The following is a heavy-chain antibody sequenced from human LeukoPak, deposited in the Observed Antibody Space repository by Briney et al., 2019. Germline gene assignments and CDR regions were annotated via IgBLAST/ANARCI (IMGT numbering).Heavy chain of an antibody. V-gene: IGHV3-74*01. CDR3: ASSIGRWELLGYNWFDP. CDR2: INSDGSST. J-gene: IGHJ5*02. CDR1: GFTFSSYW. Sequence: GGSLRLSCAASGFTFSSYWMHWVRQAPGEGLVWVSRINSDGSSTSYADSVKGRFTISRDNAKNTLYLQMNSLRAEDTAVYYCASSIGRWELLGYNWFDPWGQGTLVTVSS. D-gene: IGHD1-26*01.